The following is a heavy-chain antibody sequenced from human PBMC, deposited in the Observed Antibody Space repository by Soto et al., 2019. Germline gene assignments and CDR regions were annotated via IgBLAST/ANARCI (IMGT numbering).Heavy chain of an antibody. V-gene: IGHV1-18*01. Sequence: ASVKVSCKASGYTFTTYGISWVRQAPGQGLEWMGWISTDDGHTNYVQKFRGRVTLTTDRTMSTVYMELRSLTSDDTAVYYCARDWYCSGGTCSDTFDVWGQGTMVTVSS. J-gene: IGHJ3*01. CDR1: GYTFTTYG. CDR2: ISTDDGHT. CDR3: ARDWYCSGGTCSDTFDV. D-gene: IGHD2-15*01.